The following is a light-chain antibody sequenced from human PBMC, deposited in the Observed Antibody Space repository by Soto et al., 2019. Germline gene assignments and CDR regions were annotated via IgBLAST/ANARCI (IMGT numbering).Light chain of an antibody. V-gene: IGKV3-11*01. J-gene: IGKJ5*01. CDR3: QQRYNWPLIT. Sequence: EIVLTQSPATLSLSPGERATLSCRASQSVRTNLAWYQQKVGQAPRLLMYDASKRATGLPARFSGSGSGTDFTLTISSLEPEDFAVYYCQQRYNWPLITFGQGTRLEIK. CDR1: QSVRTN. CDR2: DAS.